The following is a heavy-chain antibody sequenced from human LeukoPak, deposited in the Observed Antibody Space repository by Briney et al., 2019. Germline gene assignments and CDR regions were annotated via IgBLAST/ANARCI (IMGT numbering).Heavy chain of an antibody. CDR1: GFTFSSYA. D-gene: IGHD6-13*01. V-gene: IGHV3-23*01. CDR3: AKDPGNPRYYFDY. Sequence: PGGSLRLSCAASGFTFSSYAMRWVRQAPGKGLEWVSAISGSGGSTYYADSVKGRFTISRDNSKNTLYLQMNSLRAEDTAVYYCAKDPGNPRYYFDYWGQGTLVTVSS. CDR2: ISGSGGST. J-gene: IGHJ4*02.